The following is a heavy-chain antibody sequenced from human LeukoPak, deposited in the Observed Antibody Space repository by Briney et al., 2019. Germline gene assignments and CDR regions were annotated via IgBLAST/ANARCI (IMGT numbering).Heavy chain of an antibody. D-gene: IGHD3-10*01. V-gene: IGHV4-34*01. CDR3: ARHPPNYYGSGSYYSHYYYYMDV. Sequence: PSETLSLTCAVYGGSFSGYYWSWIRQPPGKGLEWIGEINHSGSTNYNPSLKSRVTISVDTSKNQFSLKLSSVTAADTAVYYCARHPPNYYGSGSYYSHYYYYMDVWGKGTTVTISS. CDR1: GGSFSGYY. J-gene: IGHJ6*03. CDR2: INHSGST.